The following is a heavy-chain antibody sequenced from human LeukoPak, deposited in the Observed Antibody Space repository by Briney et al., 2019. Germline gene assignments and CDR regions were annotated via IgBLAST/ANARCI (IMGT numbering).Heavy chain of an antibody. Sequence: SCKASGYTFTSYYMHWVRQAPGKGLEWVAVISYDGSNKYYADSVKGRFTISRDNSKNTLYLQTNSLRAEDTAVYYCARAGFLEWWESNGYWGQGTLVTVSS. D-gene: IGHD3-3*01. CDR2: ISYDGSNK. J-gene: IGHJ4*02. CDR1: GYTFTSYY. CDR3: ARAGFLEWWESNGY. V-gene: IGHV3-30*03.